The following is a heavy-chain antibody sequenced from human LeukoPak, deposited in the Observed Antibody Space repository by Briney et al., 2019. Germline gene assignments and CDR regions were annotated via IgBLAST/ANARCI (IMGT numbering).Heavy chain of an antibody. CDR3: ARHQYTTSPLDF. CDR1: GGSISSYY. Sequence: SETLSLTCTVSGGSISSYYWSWIRQPPGKGLELIGYIYYSGSTNYNPSLKSRVTISVDTSKNQFSLKLSSVTAADTAVYYCARHQYTTSPLDFWGLGTLVTVSS. J-gene: IGHJ4*02. D-gene: IGHD2-2*02. V-gene: IGHV4-59*08. CDR2: IYYSGST.